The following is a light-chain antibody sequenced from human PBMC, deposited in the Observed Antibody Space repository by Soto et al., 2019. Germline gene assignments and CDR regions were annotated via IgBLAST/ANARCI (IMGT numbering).Light chain of an antibody. CDR2: DAS. J-gene: IGKJ5*01. V-gene: IGKV3D-20*01. CDR3: QQYGSSIT. CDR1: QSVSSSY. Sequence: EIVLTQSPGTLSLSPGERATLSCRASQSVSSSYLAWYQQKPGLAPRLLIYDASSRATGIPDRFSGSGSGTDFTLTISGLEPEDFAVYYCQQYGSSITFGQGTRLEIK.